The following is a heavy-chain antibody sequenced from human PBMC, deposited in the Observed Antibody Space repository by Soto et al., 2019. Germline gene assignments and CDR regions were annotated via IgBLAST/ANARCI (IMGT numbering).Heavy chain of an antibody. CDR1: DDSINSDKYY. V-gene: IGHV4-39*01. Sequence: QLQLQESGPGLVKPSETLSLTCSVSDDSINSDKYYWGWIRQPPGKGLEWIGSIYYRGNAYYNPSLQTRVTISLDKSKSQSSLKLNSATAADSAVYFCARLEGLATISYYFDFWGPGALVTVSS. CDR3: ARLEGLATISYYFDF. D-gene: IGHD5-12*01. J-gene: IGHJ4*02. CDR2: IYYRGNA.